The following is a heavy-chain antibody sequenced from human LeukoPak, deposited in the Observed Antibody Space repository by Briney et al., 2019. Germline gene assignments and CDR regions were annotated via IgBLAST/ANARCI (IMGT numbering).Heavy chain of an antibody. V-gene: IGHV1-46*01. CDR3: ARGYSSGYRIDY. CDR2: INPSGNST. D-gene: IGHD3-22*01. J-gene: IGHJ4*02. Sequence: ASVKVSCKASGYTFTNYYMHWVRQAPGQGLEWMGIINPSGNSTSYAQIFQGRVTMPRDTSTSTVYMELSSLRTEDTAVYYCARGYSSGYRIDYWGQGTLVTVSS. CDR1: GYTFTNYY.